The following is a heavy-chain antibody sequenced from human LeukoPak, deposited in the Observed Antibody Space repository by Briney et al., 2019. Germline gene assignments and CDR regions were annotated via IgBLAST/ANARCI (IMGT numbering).Heavy chain of an antibody. V-gene: IGHV4-59*08. CDR2: IYYSGST. J-gene: IGHJ4*02. Sequence: PSETLSLTCTVSGGSVSSHYWSWIRQPPGKGLEWIGNIYYSGSTNYNPSLKGRVTISVDTSKNRFSLRLSSVTAADTAVYYCARGAPVPGNWGQGTLVTVSS. CDR3: ARGAPVPGN. CDR1: GGSVSSHY. D-gene: IGHD6-13*01.